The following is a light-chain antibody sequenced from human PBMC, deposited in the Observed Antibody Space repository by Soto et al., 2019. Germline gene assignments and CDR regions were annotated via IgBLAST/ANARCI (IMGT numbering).Light chain of an antibody. V-gene: IGKV1D-16*01. CDR3: QHYKSYPLT. Sequence: DIQMTQSPSSLSASVGDRVTITCRASQDISSWLAWYQQKPEKAPKSLIYAASNLQSGVPSRFSGSGSGTEFTLTISTLQSEDFATYYCQHYKSYPLTFGGGTKVEIK. J-gene: IGKJ4*01. CDR1: QDISSW. CDR2: AAS.